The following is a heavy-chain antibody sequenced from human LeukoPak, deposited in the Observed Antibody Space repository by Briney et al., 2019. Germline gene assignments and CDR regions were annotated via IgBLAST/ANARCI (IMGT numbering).Heavy chain of an antibody. J-gene: IGHJ5*02. Sequence: PGGSLRLSCAASGFTFDDYAMHWVRQPPGKGLEWVSLISADGAGTSYANPVKGRFIISRDNSKNLLFLQMNGLRTEDTAFYFCAKVGPWLANDLWGQGILVTVSS. CDR3: AKVGPWLANDL. CDR2: ISADGAGT. CDR1: GFTFDDYA. V-gene: IGHV3-43*02. D-gene: IGHD6-19*01.